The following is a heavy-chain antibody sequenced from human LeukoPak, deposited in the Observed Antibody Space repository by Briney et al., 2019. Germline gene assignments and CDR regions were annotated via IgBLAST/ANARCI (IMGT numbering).Heavy chain of an antibody. J-gene: IGHJ4*02. CDR3: ASGYCSGGSCLDY. D-gene: IGHD2-15*01. CDR2: IYYSGGT. V-gene: IGHV4-31*03. CDR1: GGSISSGGYY. Sequence: SQTLSLTCTVSGGSISSGGYYWSWIRQHPGKGLEWIGYIYYSGGTYYNPSLKSRVTISVDTSKNQFSLKLSSVTAADTAVYYCASGYCSGGSCLDYWGQGTLVTVS.